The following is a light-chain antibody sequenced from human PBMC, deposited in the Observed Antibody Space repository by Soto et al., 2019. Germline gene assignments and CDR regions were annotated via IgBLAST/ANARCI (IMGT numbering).Light chain of an antibody. CDR2: AAS. Sequence: DIQMTQSPSSLSASVGDRVTIACRASQTIGTYLSWYQQKPGKAPKLLIYAASTLQSGVPSRLSGSGSGTDFTLTITTLQPDDFATYYCQQSYSTLPITFGQGTRLEMK. V-gene: IGKV1-39*01. CDR3: QQSYSTLPIT. J-gene: IGKJ5*01. CDR1: QTIGTY.